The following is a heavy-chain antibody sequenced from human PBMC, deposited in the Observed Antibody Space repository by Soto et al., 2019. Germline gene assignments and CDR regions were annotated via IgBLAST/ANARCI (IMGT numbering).Heavy chain of an antibody. CDR2: VYNTGSN. CDR1: GGNSSSYY. V-gene: IGHV4-59*01. D-gene: IGHD2-8*02. CDR3: ARVEYTGGIYYPYDY. Sequence: SETKSLTCTVSGGNSSSYYLSLIMQPPGKGLEWIGYVYNTGSNIYNPSLESRVTISVDTSKNHFSQRLTSVTSADTAVYFCARVEYTGGIYYPYDYWGQGILVTVSS. J-gene: IGHJ4*02.